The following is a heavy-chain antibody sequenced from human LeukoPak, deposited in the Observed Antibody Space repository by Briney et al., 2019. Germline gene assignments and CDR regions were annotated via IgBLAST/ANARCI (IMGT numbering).Heavy chain of an antibody. D-gene: IGHD3-3*01. J-gene: IGHJ3*02. CDR3: AQGAFSYSYEDAFDI. CDR2: INLDGSET. V-gene: IGHV3-7*01. CDR1: GFTFSKYW. Sequence: PGGSLRLSSVVSGFTFSKYWMSWVRQAPGKGLEWVANINLDGSETHYVDSVKGRFTISRDNARDSLYLQINSLRPGDTAVYYCAQGAFSYSYEDAFDIWGQGTMVTVSS.